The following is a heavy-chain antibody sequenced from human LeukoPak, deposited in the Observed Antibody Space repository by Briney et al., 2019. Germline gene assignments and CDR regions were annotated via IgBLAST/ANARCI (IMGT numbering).Heavy chain of an antibody. Sequence: GASVKVSCKASGYTFTGYYMHWVRQTPGQGLEWMGWINPNNGGTNYAQKFQGRVTMTRDTSFSTAYMELSRLRSDDTAVYYCARDRSGDFDYWGQGTLVTVSS. V-gene: IGHV1-2*02. CDR3: ARDRSGDFDY. J-gene: IGHJ4*02. CDR2: INPNNGGT. D-gene: IGHD7-27*01. CDR1: GYTFTGYY.